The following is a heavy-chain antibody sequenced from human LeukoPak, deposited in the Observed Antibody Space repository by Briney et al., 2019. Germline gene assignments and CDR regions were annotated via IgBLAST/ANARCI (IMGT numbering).Heavy chain of an antibody. CDR3: AGGRSPKSPYDY. Sequence: SVMVSCKASGGTFSSYAISWVRQAPGQGLEWMGRIIPILGIANYAQKFQGRVTITADKSTSTAYMELSSLRSEDTAVYYCAGGRSPKSPYDYWGQGTLVTVSS. J-gene: IGHJ4*02. CDR2: IIPILGIA. CDR1: GGTFSSYA. V-gene: IGHV1-69*04.